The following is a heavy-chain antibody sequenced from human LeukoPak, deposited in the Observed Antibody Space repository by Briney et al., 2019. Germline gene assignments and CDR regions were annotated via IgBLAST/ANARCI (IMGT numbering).Heavy chain of an antibody. Sequence: KPGGSLRLSCAASGFTFSSYSMNWVRQAPGKGLEWVSSISSRSSYRYYADSMKGRFTISRDNAKNSLYLQMNSLRAEDTAVYYCARATQYCSGGSCYDTWFDPWGQGTLVTVSS. D-gene: IGHD2-15*01. CDR3: ARATQYCSGGSCYDTWFDP. J-gene: IGHJ5*02. CDR1: GFTFSSYS. V-gene: IGHV3-21*01. CDR2: ISSRSSYR.